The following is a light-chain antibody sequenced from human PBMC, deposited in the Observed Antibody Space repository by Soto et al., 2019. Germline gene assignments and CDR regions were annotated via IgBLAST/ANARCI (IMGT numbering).Light chain of an antibody. V-gene: IGKV1-5*01. Sequence: DIQMTQSTCSKSASVRDRVTITCRASQSIGTWLAWYQQKPGKAPKLLIYDVSSLESGVPSRFSGSGSGTEFTLTISSLEPDDVATYYCQQCNTFWTFGQGTKVDIK. CDR1: QSIGTW. CDR2: DVS. CDR3: QQCNTFWT. J-gene: IGKJ1*01.